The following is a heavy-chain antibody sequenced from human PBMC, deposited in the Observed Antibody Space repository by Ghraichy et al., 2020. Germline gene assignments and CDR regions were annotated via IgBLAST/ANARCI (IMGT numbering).Heavy chain of an antibody. CDR2: ISFDGNNN. D-gene: IGHD5-24*01. CDR1: GMTFSSYA. V-gene: IGHV3-30*01. J-gene: IGHJ6*02. CDR3: ARDSRDKGNGFPYGMDV. Sequence: GGSLRLSCAASGMTFSSYAMHWVRQAPGKGLEWVAVISFDGNNNYYADSVKGRFTISRDNSKSTVYLQMNILRAEDTAIYYCARDSRDKGNGFPYGMDVWGQGTTVTVSS.